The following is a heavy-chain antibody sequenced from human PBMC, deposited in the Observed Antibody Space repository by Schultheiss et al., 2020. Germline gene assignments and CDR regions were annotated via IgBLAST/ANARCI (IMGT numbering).Heavy chain of an antibody. CDR1: GFTFSSYE. J-gene: IGHJ5*02. CDR3: ARGNLRYDFWSGYYSNWFDP. V-gene: IGHV3-48*03. Sequence: GGSLRLSCAASGFTFSSYEMNWVRQAPGKGLEWVSYISSSGSTIYYADSVKGRFTISRDNAKNSLYLQMNSLRAEDTAVYYCARGNLRYDFWSGYYSNWFDPWGQGTLVTVSS. D-gene: IGHD3-3*01. CDR2: ISSSGSTI.